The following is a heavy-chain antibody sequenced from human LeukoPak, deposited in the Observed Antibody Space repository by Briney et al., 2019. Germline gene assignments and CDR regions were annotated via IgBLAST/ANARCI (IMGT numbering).Heavy chain of an antibody. CDR1: GFTFSSDA. V-gene: IGHV3-23*01. CDR3: ANLRGITMIAYMDV. Sequence: QPGGSLRLSCAASGFTFSSDAMSWVRQAPGKGLEWVSAISGSGGSTYYADSVKGRFTISRDNSKNTLYLQMNSLRAEDTAVYYCANLRGITMIAYMDVWGKGTTVTVSS. CDR2: ISGSGGST. D-gene: IGHD3-22*01. J-gene: IGHJ6*03.